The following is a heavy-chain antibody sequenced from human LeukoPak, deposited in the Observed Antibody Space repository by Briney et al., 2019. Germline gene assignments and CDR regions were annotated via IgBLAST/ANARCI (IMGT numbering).Heavy chain of an antibody. D-gene: IGHD3-3*01. V-gene: IGHV3-21*01. Sequence: GGSLRLSCAASGFTFSTYNMNWVRQAPGKGLEWVSSITSSSSYIYYADSVKGRFTISRDNAKNSLYLQMNSLRAEDTAVYYCAREADFWSGYLTGFFDYWGQGTLVTVSS. J-gene: IGHJ4*02. CDR1: GFTFSTYN. CDR3: AREADFWSGYLTGFFDY. CDR2: ITSSSSYI.